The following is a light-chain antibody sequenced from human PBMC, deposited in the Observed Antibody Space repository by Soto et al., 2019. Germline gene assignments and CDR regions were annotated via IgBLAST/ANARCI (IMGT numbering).Light chain of an antibody. V-gene: IGKV1-39*01. Sequence: DIQMTQSPSSLSASVGDRVTITCRASQSISSYLNWYRQKPGKAPKVLIYAASSLERGVPSRFSGSGSGTDFTLTISSLQPEDFATYYCQQSYSTPMYTFGQGTKVDIK. J-gene: IGKJ2*01. CDR2: AAS. CDR1: QSISSY. CDR3: QQSYSTPMYT.